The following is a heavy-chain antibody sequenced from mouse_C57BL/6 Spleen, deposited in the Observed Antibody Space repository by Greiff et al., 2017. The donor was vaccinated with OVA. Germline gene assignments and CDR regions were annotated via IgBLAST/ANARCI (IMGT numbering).Heavy chain of an antibody. Sequence: QVQLQQPGAELVMPGASVKLSCKASGYTFTSYWMHWVKQRPGQGLEWIGEIDPSDSYTNYNQKFKGKSTLTVDKSSSTAYMQLSSLTSEDSAVYYCARFGSPYAMDYWGQGTSVTVSS. CDR1: GYTFTSYW. CDR3: ARFGSPYAMDY. J-gene: IGHJ4*01. D-gene: IGHD2-2*01. V-gene: IGHV1-69*01. CDR2: IDPSDSYT.